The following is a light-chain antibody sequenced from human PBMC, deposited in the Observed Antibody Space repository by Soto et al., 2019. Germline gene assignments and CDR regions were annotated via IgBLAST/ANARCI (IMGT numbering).Light chain of an antibody. J-gene: IGKJ1*01. V-gene: IGKV1-17*02. CDR1: QGIRND. Sequence: DIQMTQSPSSLSASVGDRVTITCRASQGIRNDLGWYQQKPGMAPKLLISDASTLESGVPSRFSGSGSGTEFTLTISNLQPDDYATYYCQHCDTYWAFGQGTKVEIK. CDR2: DAS. CDR3: QHCDTYWA.